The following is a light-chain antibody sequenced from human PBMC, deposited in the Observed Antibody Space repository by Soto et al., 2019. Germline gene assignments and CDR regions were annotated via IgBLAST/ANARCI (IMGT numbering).Light chain of an antibody. J-gene: IGKJ3*01. Sequence: DIQMTQSPSTLSASVGDTVTITCRASQSVSDSLAWYQVKPGEAPKLLIYKASTLKSGVPSRFSGSGSGTEFTLTISSLQPDDFATYYCQQYYSYPPTFGPGTKVDIK. CDR3: QQYYSYPPT. CDR1: QSVSDS. CDR2: KAS. V-gene: IGKV1-5*03.